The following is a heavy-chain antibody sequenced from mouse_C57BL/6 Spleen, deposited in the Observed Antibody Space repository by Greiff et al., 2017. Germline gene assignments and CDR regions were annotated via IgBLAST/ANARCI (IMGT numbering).Heavy chain of an antibody. D-gene: IGHD2-2*01. J-gene: IGHJ1*03. Sequence: QVQLQQSGPELVKPGASVKISCKASGYAFSSSWMNWVKQRPGKGLEWIGRIYPGDGDTNYNGKFKGKATLTADKSSSTAYMQLRSLTSEDSAVYFCAPIYYGYDEGYFDVWGTGTTVTVSS. V-gene: IGHV1-82*01. CDR3: APIYYGYDEGYFDV. CDR1: GYAFSSSW. CDR2: IYPGDGDT.